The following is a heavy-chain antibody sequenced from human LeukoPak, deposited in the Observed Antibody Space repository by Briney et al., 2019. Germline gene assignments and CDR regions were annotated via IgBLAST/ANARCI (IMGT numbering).Heavy chain of an antibody. D-gene: IGHD6-19*01. CDR3: ARGSGHRPPNDY. Sequence: ASVKVSCKASGYTFTGYYMHWVRQAPGQGLEWMGWINPNSGGTNYAQKFQGRVTMTRDTSISTAYMELGRLRSDDTAVYYCARGSGHRPPNDYWGQGTLVTVSS. CDR1: GYTFTGYY. V-gene: IGHV1-2*02. J-gene: IGHJ4*02. CDR2: INPNSGGT.